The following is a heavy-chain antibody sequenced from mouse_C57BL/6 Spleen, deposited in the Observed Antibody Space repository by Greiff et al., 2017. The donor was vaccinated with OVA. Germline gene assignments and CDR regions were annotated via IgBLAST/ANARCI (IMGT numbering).Heavy chain of an antibody. CDR3: ARRYSNYDSYFDV. Sequence: QVQLQQPGAELVKPGASVKLSCKASGYTFTSYWMHWVKQRPGRGLEWIGRIDPNSGGTKYNEKFKSKGTLTVDKPSSKAYMELRSLTSESSAVYDCARRYSNYDSYFDVWGTGTTVTVSS. J-gene: IGHJ1*03. CDR2: IDPNSGGT. CDR1: GYTFTSYW. D-gene: IGHD2-5*01. V-gene: IGHV1-72*01.